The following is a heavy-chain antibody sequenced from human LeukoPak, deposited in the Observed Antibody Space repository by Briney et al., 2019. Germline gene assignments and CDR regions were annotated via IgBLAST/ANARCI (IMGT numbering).Heavy chain of an antibody. D-gene: IGHD6-6*01. CDR2: IYYSGST. Sequence: PSETLSLTCTVSGGSISSYYWSWIRQPPGKGLEWIGYIYYSGSTNYNPSLKSRVTISVDTSKNQFSLKLSSVTAADTAVYYCARGWSRSSADYWGQGNLVTVSS. V-gene: IGHV4-59*01. J-gene: IGHJ4*02. CDR3: ARGWSRSSADY. CDR1: GGSISSYY.